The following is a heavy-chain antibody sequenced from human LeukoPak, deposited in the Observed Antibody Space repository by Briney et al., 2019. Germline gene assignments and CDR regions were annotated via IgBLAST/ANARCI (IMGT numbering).Heavy chain of an antibody. CDR1: GFTFSSYG. D-gene: IGHD6-19*01. CDR3: AKDAVAGNRYFDY. CDR2: IRYDGSNK. J-gene: IGHJ4*02. V-gene: IGHV3-30*02. Sequence: PGGSLRLSCAASGFTFSSYGMHWVRQAPGKGLEWVAFIRYDGSNKYYADSVKGRFTISRDNSKNTLYLQMNSLRAEDTAVYYSAKDAVAGNRYFDYWGQGTLVTVSS.